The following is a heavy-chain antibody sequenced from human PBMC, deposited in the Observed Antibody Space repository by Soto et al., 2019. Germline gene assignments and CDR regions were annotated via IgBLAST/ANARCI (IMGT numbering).Heavy chain of an antibody. Sequence: EVQLLESGGGLVQPGGSLRLSCAASGFTFSSYAMKWVRQAPGKGLEWVSLIGESGTTTYYADSVKGRFTISRDNSGNTRFLEMYSLRAEDTAVYYCARYIPGVRYYGMDVWGQGTTVTVSS. V-gene: IGHV3-23*01. J-gene: IGHJ6*02. CDR1: GFTFSSYA. CDR2: IGESGTTT. D-gene: IGHD2-2*01. CDR3: ARYIPGVRYYGMDV.